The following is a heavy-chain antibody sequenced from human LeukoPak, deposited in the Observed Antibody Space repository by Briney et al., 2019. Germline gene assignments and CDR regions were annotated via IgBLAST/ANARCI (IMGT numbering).Heavy chain of an antibody. CDR1: GYTFTSYD. J-gene: IGHJ5*02. CDR2: MNPNSGNT. CDR3: ARGSLTGVVVPAAIQAWFDP. Sequence: ASVKVSCKASGYTFTSYDINWVRQDTGQGLEWMGWMNPNSGNTGYAQKFQGRVTMTRNTSISTAYMELSSLRSEDTAVYYCARGSLTGVVVPAAIQAWFDPWGQATLVTVSS. V-gene: IGHV1-8*01. D-gene: IGHD2-2*02.